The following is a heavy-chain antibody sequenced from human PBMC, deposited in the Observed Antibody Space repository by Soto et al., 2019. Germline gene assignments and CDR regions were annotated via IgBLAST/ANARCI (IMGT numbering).Heavy chain of an antibody. V-gene: IGHV5-51*01. Sequence: GESLKISCKGSGYSFTIYWIGWVRQMPGKGLEWMGIIYPGDSDTRYSPSFQGQVTISADKSISTAYLQWSSLKASDTAMYYCAXWKAPPGTPYYYYGMDVWGQGTTVTVSS. J-gene: IGHJ6*02. D-gene: IGHD1-1*01. CDR2: IYPGDSDT. CDR1: GYSFTIYW. CDR3: AXWKAPPGTPYYYYGMDV.